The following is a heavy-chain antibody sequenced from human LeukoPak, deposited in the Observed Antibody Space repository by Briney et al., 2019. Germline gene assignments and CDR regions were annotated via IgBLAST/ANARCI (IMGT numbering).Heavy chain of an antibody. V-gene: IGHV4-39*01. CDR3: ACGSNLLFDY. J-gene: IGHJ4*02. CDR2: IYYSGST. CDR1: GGSISSSSYY. Sequence: PSETLSLTCTVSGGSISSSSYYWGWIRQPPGKGLEWIGSIYYSGSTYYNPSLKSRVTISVDTSKNQFSLKLSSVTAADTAVYYCACGSNLLFDYWGQGTLVTVSS. D-gene: IGHD4-11*01.